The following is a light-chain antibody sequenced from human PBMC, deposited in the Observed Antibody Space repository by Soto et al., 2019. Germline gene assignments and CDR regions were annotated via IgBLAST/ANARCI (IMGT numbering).Light chain of an antibody. V-gene: IGLV2-14*03. CDR2: EVT. Sequence: QSALTQPASVSGSPGQSITISCTGTSSDVGGYNFVSWFQQHPGKAPKLMIFEVTSRPSGVSNRFSGSKSGNTASLTISGLQPEDDADYYCSSYTTSSTLVFGTGTKLTVL. J-gene: IGLJ1*01. CDR1: SSDVGGYNF. CDR3: SSYTTSSTLV.